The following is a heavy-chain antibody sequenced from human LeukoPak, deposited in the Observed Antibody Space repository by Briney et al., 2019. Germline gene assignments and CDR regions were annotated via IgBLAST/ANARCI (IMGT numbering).Heavy chain of an antibody. Sequence: GGSLRLSCAASGFTFDDYAMHWVRQAPGKGLEWVSGISWNSGSIGYADSVKGRFTISRDNAKNSLYLQMNSLRAEDTALYYCAKDSSSSWYYFDYWGQGTLVTVSS. D-gene: IGHD6-13*01. CDR3: AKDSSSSWYYFDY. CDR1: GFTFDDYA. CDR2: ISWNSGSI. V-gene: IGHV3-9*01. J-gene: IGHJ4*02.